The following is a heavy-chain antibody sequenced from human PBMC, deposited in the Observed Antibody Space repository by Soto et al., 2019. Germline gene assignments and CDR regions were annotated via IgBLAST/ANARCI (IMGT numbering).Heavy chain of an antibody. CDR2: INTDGGSS. CDR3: AXEAXYXSRXXXXXRAFDT. CDR1: GFTFSGHW. Sequence: EVQLVESGGDLVQPGGSLSLSCAASGFTFSGHWMHWVRQVPGKGLEWVSRINTDGGSSAYAGSVKGRFAISRDNAKNTLYLQMNGLRAEDTAVYYCAXEAXYXSRXXXXXRAFDTWGQGTTVTVSS. D-gene: IGHD2-2*01. V-gene: IGHV3-74*03. J-gene: IGHJ3*02.